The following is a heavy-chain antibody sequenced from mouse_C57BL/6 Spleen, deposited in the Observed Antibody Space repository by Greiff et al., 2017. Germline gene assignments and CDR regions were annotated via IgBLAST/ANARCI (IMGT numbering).Heavy chain of an antibody. CDR3: ALDVDYYGSRGYFDY. CDR2: IDPEDGET. V-gene: IGHV14-2*01. D-gene: IGHD1-1*01. CDR1: GFNIKDYY. Sequence: EVQLQQSGAELVKPGASVKLSCTASGFNIKDYYMHWVKQRTEQGLEWIGRIDPEDGETKYAPKFQGKATITADTSSNTAYLQISSLTSEDTAVYYCALDVDYYGSRGYFDYWGQGTTLTVSS. J-gene: IGHJ2*01.